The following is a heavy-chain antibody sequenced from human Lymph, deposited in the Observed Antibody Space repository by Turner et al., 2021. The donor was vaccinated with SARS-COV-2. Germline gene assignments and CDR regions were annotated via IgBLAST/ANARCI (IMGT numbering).Heavy chain of an antibody. CDR1: GFTFNNYA. Sequence: EVQLLESGGGLVQPGGSLRLTCAACGFTFNNYAMSWVRQAPGKGLEWVSTISGSGGSTYYADSVKGRFIISRDNSKNTLYLQMNSLRAEDTAVYYCANLYPTVSWEFPYGMDVWGQGTTVTVSS. D-gene: IGHD3-16*01. CDR3: ANLYPTVSWEFPYGMDV. J-gene: IGHJ6*02. CDR2: ISGSGGST. V-gene: IGHV3-23*01.